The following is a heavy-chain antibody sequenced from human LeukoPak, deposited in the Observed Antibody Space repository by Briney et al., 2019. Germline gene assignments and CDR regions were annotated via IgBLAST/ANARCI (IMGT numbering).Heavy chain of an antibody. D-gene: IGHD4-23*01. V-gene: IGHV3-23*01. CDR3: AKDRYGGITEN. Sequence: GGSLRLSCAASGITFSSHAMSWVRQAPGKGLEWVSAISGSGGSTYYADSVKGRFTISRDNSKNTLYLQMNSLRAEDTAVYYCAKDRYGGITENWGQGTLVTVSS. CDR2: ISGSGGST. CDR1: GITFSSHA. J-gene: IGHJ4*02.